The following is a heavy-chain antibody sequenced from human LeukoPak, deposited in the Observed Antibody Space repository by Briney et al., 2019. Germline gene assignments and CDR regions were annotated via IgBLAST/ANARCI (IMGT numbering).Heavy chain of an antibody. J-gene: IGHJ6*02. D-gene: IGHD3-16*01. CDR2: INPSGGST. Sequence: ASVKVSCKASGYTFTSYYMHWVRQAPGQGLEWMGIINPSGGSTSYAQKFQGRVTMTRDTSTSTVYMELSSLRSEDTAVYYCARGPPPYTEGDLFYYYGLDVWGQGTTVTVSS. V-gene: IGHV1-46*01. CDR3: ARGPPPYTEGDLFYYYGLDV. CDR1: GYTFTSYY.